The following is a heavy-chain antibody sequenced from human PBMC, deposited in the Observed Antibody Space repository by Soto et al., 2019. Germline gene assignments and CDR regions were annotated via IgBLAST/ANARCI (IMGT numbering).Heavy chain of an antibody. J-gene: IGHJ4*02. CDR3: ARAPAEDEANDY. CDR1: GFAFSNFG. Sequence: QVQVVESGGGVVQPGRSLRLSCVASGFAFSNFGIHWVRQVPGKGLEWVAVRWHNGKNKDYADYAKGRFTISRDNSKNIRYLEMNSLRDEDTAVYYCARAPAEDEANDYGGQGTLGTVSS. CDR2: RWHNGKNK. V-gene: IGHV3-33*01.